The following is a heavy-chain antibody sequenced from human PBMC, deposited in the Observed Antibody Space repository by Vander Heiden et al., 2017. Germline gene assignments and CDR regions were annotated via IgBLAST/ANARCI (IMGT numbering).Heavy chain of an antibody. J-gene: IGHJ4*02. Sequence: QVQLVESGGGVVQPGGSLRLSCAASGFSFSSYAMHWVRQAPGKGLEWVAVISYDGSQKYYADSVKGRFTISRDNSKNTLYLEMNTLRTEGTTRYFCARDRGRIRGILGDFDYWGLGTLVTVSS. CDR3: ARDRGRIRGILGDFDY. D-gene: IGHD3-10*01. V-gene: IGHV3-30*04. CDR2: ISYDGSQK. CDR1: GFSFSSYA.